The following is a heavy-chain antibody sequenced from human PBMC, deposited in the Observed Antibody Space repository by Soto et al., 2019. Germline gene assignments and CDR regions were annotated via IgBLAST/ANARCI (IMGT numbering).Heavy chain of an antibody. CDR2: ISSSSSTI. CDR3: ARLYRSGWFRFDY. D-gene: IGHD6-19*01. J-gene: IGHJ4*02. V-gene: IGHV3-48*01. CDR1: GFTFSSYS. Sequence: EVQLVESGGGLVQPGGSLRLSCAASGFTFSSYSMNWVRQAPGKGLEWVSYISSSSSTIYYADSVKGRFTISRDNAKNSLYLQMNSLRAEDTAVYYCARLYRSGWFRFDYWGQGTLVTVSS.